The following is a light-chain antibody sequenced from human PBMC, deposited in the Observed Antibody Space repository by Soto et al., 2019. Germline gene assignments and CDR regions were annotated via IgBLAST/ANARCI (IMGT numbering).Light chain of an antibody. CDR3: QQYSNRLMT. Sequence: EIVMTQSPATLSVSPGERATLSCRASQSVSSNLAWYQQKPGQAPRLLIYGASTRATDVPARFSGTGSGTEFTLTISSLQSEDFAVYHCQQYSNRLMTFGQGTRLEIK. CDR1: QSVSSN. V-gene: IGKV3-15*01. CDR2: GAS. J-gene: IGKJ5*01.